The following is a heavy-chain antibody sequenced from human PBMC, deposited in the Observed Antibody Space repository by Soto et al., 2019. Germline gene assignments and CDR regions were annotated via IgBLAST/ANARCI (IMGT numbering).Heavy chain of an antibody. CDR3: ATFLYFDFWSGYYRRPYIWFDP. J-gene: IGHJ5*02. D-gene: IGHD3-3*01. V-gene: IGHV1-8*01. CDR1: GYTFSSFD. CDR2: MNPNSGNT. Sequence: ASVKVSCKASGYTFSSFDINWVRQATGQGLEWMGWMNPNSGNTGYAQKFQGRVTMTRNTSTNSAYMELSSLRSEDTAVYYCATFLYFDFWSGYYRRPYIWFDPWGQGTLVTVSS.